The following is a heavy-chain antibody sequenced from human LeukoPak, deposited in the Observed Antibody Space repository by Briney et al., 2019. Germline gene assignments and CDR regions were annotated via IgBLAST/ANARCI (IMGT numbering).Heavy chain of an antibody. J-gene: IGHJ4*02. CDR1: GFTFSSYE. V-gene: IGHV3-48*03. CDR3: ARVPYNWNDPDY. CDR2: ISSSGSTI. Sequence: GGSLRLSCAASGFTFSSYEMNWVRQAPGKGLEWVSYISSSGSTIYYADSVKGRFTISRDNAKNSLYLQMNSPRAEDTAVYYCARVPYNWNDPDYWGQGTLVTVSS. D-gene: IGHD1-1*01.